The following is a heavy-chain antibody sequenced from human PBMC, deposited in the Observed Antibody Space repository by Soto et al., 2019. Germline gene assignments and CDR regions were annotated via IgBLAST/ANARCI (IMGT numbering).Heavy chain of an antibody. Sequence: QVQLVQSGAEVKKPGSSVKVSCKASGGTFSSYAISWVRQAPGQGLEWMGGIIPIFGTANYAQKFQGRVTITADESTSTAYMELSSLISEDTAVYYCASSGVTMIVVVTYYYYGMDVWGQGNTVTVSS. CDR1: GGTFSSYA. J-gene: IGHJ6*02. CDR2: IIPIFGTA. CDR3: ASSGVTMIVVVTYYYYGMDV. D-gene: IGHD3-22*01. V-gene: IGHV1-69*01.